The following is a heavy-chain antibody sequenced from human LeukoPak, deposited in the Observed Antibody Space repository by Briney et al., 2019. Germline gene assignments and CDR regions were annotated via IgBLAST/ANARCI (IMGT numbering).Heavy chain of an antibody. CDR2: IKSKTDGGTT. CDR1: GFTFSNAW. V-gene: IGHV3-15*01. D-gene: IGHD1-26*01. Sequence: GGSLRLSCAASGFTFSNAWMSWVRQAPGKGLEWVGRIKSKTDGGTTDYAAPVKGRFTISRDDSKNTLYLQMNSLKTEDTAEYYCTTDPWELLRPDAFDIWGQGTMVTV. J-gene: IGHJ3*02. CDR3: TTDPWELLRPDAFDI.